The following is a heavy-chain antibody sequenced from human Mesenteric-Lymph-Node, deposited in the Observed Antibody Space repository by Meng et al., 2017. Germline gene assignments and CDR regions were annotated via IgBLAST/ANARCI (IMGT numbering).Heavy chain of an antibody. CDR3: TRLRDYYDRSDYYVFDY. CDR1: GFTFSDSA. CDR2: IRSKANTYAT. Sequence: GESLKISCAASGFTFSDSAIHWVRQASGKGLEWVGRIRSKANTYATVYAASMRGRFTISRDDSRNTAYLQMNSLKTEGTAVYYCTRLRDYYDRSDYYVFDYWGQGTLVTVSS. V-gene: IGHV3-73*01. J-gene: IGHJ4*02. D-gene: IGHD3-22*01.